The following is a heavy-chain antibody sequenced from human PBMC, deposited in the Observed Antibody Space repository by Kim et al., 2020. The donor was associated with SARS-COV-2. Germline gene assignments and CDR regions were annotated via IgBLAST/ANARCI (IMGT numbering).Heavy chain of an antibody. CDR2: ISWSSDNI. V-gene: IGHV3-9*01. CDR1: GFTVGDYA. CDR3: AKSGCSSTSCYLNY. Sequence: GGSLRLSCAASGFTVGDYAMHWVRQAPGKSLEWVSGISWSSDNIGYADSVKGRFTISRDNAKNSLYLQMNSLRAEDTALYYCAKSGCSSTSCYLNYLGQG. J-gene: IGHJ4*02. D-gene: IGHD2-2*01.